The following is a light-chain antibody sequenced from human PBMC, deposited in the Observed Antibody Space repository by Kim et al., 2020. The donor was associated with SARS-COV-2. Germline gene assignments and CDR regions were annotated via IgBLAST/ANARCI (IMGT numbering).Light chain of an antibody. J-gene: IGLJ3*02. CDR3: LLSYSDTRV. CDR2: DTN. Sequence: PGVHVTLPWGSSTGSVTSGHYPYWLQQRPGQAPRTLIYDTNNEYSWTPVRFSGSLLGGKAALTLSGAQPEDEAEYYCLLSYSDTRVFGGGTQLTVL. CDR1: TGSVTSGHY. V-gene: IGLV7-46*01.